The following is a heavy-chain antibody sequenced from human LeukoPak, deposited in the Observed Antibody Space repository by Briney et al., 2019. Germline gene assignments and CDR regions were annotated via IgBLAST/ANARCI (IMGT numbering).Heavy chain of an antibody. Sequence: GGSLRLSCAASGFTFSSYWMSWVRQAPGKGLEWVANIKQDGSEKYYVDSVKGRFTISRDNAKNSLYLQMNSLRAEDTAVYYCARARPATITMIVVVIAGYYFDYWGQGTLVTVSS. V-gene: IGHV3-7*01. CDR3: ARARPATITMIVVVIAGYYFDY. J-gene: IGHJ4*02. CDR1: GFTFSSYW. D-gene: IGHD3-22*01. CDR2: IKQDGSEK.